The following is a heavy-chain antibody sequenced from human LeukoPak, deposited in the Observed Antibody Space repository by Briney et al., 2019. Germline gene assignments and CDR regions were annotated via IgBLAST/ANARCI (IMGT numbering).Heavy chain of an antibody. J-gene: IGHJ6*03. V-gene: IGHV3-30*18. CDR1: GFTFSSYG. D-gene: IGHD6-13*01. CDR3: AKDTIAAAGKSYYYYMDV. Sequence: GRSLRLSCAASGFTFSSYGMHWVRQAPGKGLEWVAVISYDGSNKYYADSVKGRFTISRDNSKNTLYLQMNSLRAEDTAVYYCAKDTIAAAGKSYYYYMDVWGKGTTVTVSS. CDR2: ISYDGSNK.